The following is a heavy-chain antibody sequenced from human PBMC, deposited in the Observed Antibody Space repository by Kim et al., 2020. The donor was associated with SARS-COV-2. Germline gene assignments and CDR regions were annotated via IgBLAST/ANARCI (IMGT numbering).Heavy chain of an antibody. D-gene: IGHD6-19*01. CDR3: ARPRRYSSGWYLGIYGMDV. V-gene: IGHV4-39*01. CDR2: IYYSGST. CDR1: GGSISSSSYY. J-gene: IGHJ6*02. Sequence: SETLSLTCTVSGGSISSSSYYWGWIRQPPGKGLEWIGSIYYSGSTYYNPSLKSRVTISVDTSKNQFSLKLSSVTAADTAVYYCARPRRYSSGWYLGIYGMDVWGQGTTVTVSS.